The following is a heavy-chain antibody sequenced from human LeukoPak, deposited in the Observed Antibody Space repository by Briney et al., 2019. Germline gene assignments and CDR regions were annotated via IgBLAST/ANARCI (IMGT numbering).Heavy chain of an antibody. V-gene: IGHV3-30*04. CDR2: IYYDGRNK. CDR3: ATDRSLSYFDY. J-gene: IGHJ4*02. CDR1: GFTFSTNA. Sequence: GGSLRLSCAASGFTFSTNAMHWVRQAPGKGLEWVSIIYYDGRNKYYADSVKGRFTVSRDNSKNTLYLQMNSLRDEDTAVYYCATDRSLSYFDYWGQGTLVTVSS.